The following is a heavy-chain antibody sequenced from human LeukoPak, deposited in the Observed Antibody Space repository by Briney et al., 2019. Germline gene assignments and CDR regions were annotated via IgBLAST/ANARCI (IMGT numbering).Heavy chain of an antibody. CDR1: GFSFSTYG. D-gene: IGHD3-16*01. V-gene: IGHV3-48*04. J-gene: IGHJ4*02. Sequence: GGSLRLSCAASGFSFSTYGFNWVRQAPGKGLEWVSYISSSSALYYADSVKGRFTISRDNVKNSLYLQMNSLRAEDTAVYYCARDWAAHYFDYWGQGILVTISS. CDR3: ARDWAAHYFDY. CDR2: ISSSSAL.